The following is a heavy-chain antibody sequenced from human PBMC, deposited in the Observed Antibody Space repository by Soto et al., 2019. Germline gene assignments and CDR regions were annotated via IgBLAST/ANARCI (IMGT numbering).Heavy chain of an antibody. D-gene: IGHD4-4*01. Sequence: GGSLRLSCAASGFTFSDYYMSWIRQAPGKGLEWVSYISSSGSTIYYADSVKGRFTISRDNAKNSLYLQMNSLRAEDTAVYYCASNSNYDYYYYYYMDVWGKGTTVTVSS. CDR3: ASNSNYDYYYYYYMDV. V-gene: IGHV3-11*01. J-gene: IGHJ6*03. CDR1: GFTFSDYY. CDR2: ISSSGSTI.